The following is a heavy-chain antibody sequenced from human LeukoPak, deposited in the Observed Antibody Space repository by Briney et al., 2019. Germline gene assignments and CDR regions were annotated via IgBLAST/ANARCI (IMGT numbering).Heavy chain of an antibody. CDR2: ISYDGSIK. CDR1: GFTFSSYA. J-gene: IGHJ4*02. Sequence: GGSLRLSCAASGFTFSSYAMHWVRQAPGKGLEWVALISYDGSIKYYADSVKGRISISRDNSKNTLYLQMDSLRTEDTAVYYCGRDFTDRYCVDFWGQGTLVTVSS. V-gene: IGHV3-30-3*01. D-gene: IGHD2-8*02. CDR3: GRDFTDRYCVDF.